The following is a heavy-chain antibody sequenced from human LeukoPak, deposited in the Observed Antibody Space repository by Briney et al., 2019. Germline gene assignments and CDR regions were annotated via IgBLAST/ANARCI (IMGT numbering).Heavy chain of an antibody. CDR2: IYHSGST. V-gene: IGHV4-30-2*01. CDR3: ARHPTQLPMNWFDP. D-gene: IGHD2-2*01. CDR1: GGSISSGGYS. Sequence: SQTLSLTCAVSGGSISSGGYSWSWIRQPPGKGLEWIGYIYHSGSTYYNPSLKSRVTISVDRSKNQFSLKLSSVTAADTAVYYCARHPTQLPMNWFDPWGQGTLVTVSS. J-gene: IGHJ5*02.